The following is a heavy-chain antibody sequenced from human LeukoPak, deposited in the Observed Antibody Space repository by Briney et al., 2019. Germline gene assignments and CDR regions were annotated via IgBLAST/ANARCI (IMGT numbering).Heavy chain of an antibody. Sequence: GGSLRLSCAASGFTFSNYWMHWVRQGPGKGLVWVSRIRSDGTSTSHADSVKSRFTISRDNAKNTLYLQMSSLRAEDTAVYYCARGGDPVKYYAEYFQYWGQGTLVTVSS. V-gene: IGHV3-74*01. CDR1: GFTFSNYW. J-gene: IGHJ1*01. D-gene: IGHD2-21*02. CDR3: ARGGDPVKYYAEYFQY. CDR2: IRSDGTST.